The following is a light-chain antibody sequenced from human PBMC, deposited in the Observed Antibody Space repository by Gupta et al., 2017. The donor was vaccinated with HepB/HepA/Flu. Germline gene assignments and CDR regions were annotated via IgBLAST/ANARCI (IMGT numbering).Light chain of an antibody. CDR3: NKTYRLLA. CDR2: EVS. V-gene: IGKV1-39*01. J-gene: IGKJ5*01. Sequence: DSQMTQSPSSLAASVGDRVTINCRASRSISRRLNWYQPNPGKAPELLIYEVSTSQLGVPLSGSGSRSETDVTITSSRLKPVDVSTSYRNKTYRLLAFGQGTRVEIK. CDR1: RSISRR.